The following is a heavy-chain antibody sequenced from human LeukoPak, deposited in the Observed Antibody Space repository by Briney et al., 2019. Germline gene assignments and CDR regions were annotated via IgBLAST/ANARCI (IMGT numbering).Heavy chain of an antibody. CDR3: ARASNDYGDYYFDY. Sequence: ASVKVSCKASGYTFTSYGISWVRQAPGQGLEWMGWISAYNGNTSYAQKLQGRVTMTTDTSTSTAYMELRSLRSDDTAVYYCARASNDYGDYYFDYWGQGTLVTVSS. CDR1: GYTFTSYG. V-gene: IGHV1-18*01. J-gene: IGHJ4*02. D-gene: IGHD4-17*01. CDR2: ISAYNGNT.